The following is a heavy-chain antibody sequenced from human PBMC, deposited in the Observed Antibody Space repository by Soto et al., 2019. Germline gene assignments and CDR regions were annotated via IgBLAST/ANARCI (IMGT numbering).Heavy chain of an antibody. Sequence: SQTLSLTCAISGDSVPSSTAAWNWIRSSPSRGLEWLGRTYYRSNWRHDYAVSVKSRITVNPDTSKNHFSLQLNSVTPDDTAVYYCARGVAGSGFDLWGQGTLVTVSS. CDR1: GDSVPSSTAA. J-gene: IGHJ4*02. D-gene: IGHD6-19*01. V-gene: IGHV6-1*01. CDR2: TYYRSNWRH. CDR3: ARGVAGSGFDL.